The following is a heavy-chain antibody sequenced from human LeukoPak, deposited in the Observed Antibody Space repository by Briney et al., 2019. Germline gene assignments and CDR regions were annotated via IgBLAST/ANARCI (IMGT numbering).Heavy chain of an antibody. J-gene: IGHJ4*02. CDR2: ISYDGSNK. Sequence: LGGSLRLSCAASGFTFSSYAMHWVRQAPGKGLEWVAVISYDGSNKYYADSVEGRFTISRDNSKNTLYLQMNSLRAEDTAVYYCARDGGVAGSGYYSHLHQDYWGQGTLVTVSS. CDR1: GFTFSSYA. V-gene: IGHV3-30-3*01. CDR3: ARDGGVAGSGYYSHLHQDY. D-gene: IGHD3-22*01.